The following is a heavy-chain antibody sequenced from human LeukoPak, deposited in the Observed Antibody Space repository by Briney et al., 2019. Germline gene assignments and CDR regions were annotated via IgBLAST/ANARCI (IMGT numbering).Heavy chain of an antibody. CDR1: GGSISSSNW. V-gene: IGHV4-4*02. CDR3: ASPDSWTPSYDSSGYKAFDI. J-gene: IGHJ3*02. Sequence: SETLSLTCAVSGGSISSSNWWSWVRQPPGKGLEWIGEIYHSGSTNYNPSLKSRVTISVDKSKNQFSLKLSSVTAADTAVYYCASPDSWTPSYDSSGYKAFDIWGQGTMVTVSS. D-gene: IGHD3-22*01. CDR2: IYHSGST.